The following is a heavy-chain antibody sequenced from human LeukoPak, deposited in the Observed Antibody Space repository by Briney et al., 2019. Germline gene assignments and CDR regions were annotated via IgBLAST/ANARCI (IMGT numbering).Heavy chain of an antibody. V-gene: IGHV1-2*02. J-gene: IGHJ4*02. CDR2: INPNSGGT. CDR1: GYTFTAYY. CDR3: ARAKVLVPDH. Sequence: ASVKVSCKASGYTFTAYYMHWVRQAPGQGPEWMGWINPNSGGTNFAQKFQGRVTMTSDTSISTAYMELSSLRSDDTAIYYCARAKVLVPDHWGQGTLVTVSS.